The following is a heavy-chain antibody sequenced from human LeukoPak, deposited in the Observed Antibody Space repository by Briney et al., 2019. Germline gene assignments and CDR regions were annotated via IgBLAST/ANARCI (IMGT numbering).Heavy chain of an antibody. D-gene: IGHD6-13*01. CDR3: ARDTTCSSSWYFSDY. CDR1: GFTFSSYS. CDR2: ISSSSSYI. Sequence: GGSLRLSCAASGFTFSSYSMNWVRQARGKGLEWVSCISSSSSYIYYADSVKGRFTISRDNAKNSLYLQMNSLRAEDTAVYYCARDTTCSSSWYFSDYWGQGTLVTVSS. V-gene: IGHV3-21*01. J-gene: IGHJ4*02.